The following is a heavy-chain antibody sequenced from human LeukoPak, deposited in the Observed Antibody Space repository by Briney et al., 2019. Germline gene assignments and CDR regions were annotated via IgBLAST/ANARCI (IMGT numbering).Heavy chain of an antibody. CDR2: INPNSGGT. V-gene: IGHV1-2*04. CDR1: GYTFTGYY. J-gene: IGHJ4*02. Sequence: GASVKVSCKASGYTFTGYYMHWVRQAPGRGLEWMGWINPNSGGTNYAQKFQGWVTMTRDTSISTAYMELSRLRSDDTAVYYCARDIGRDGYNSLDYWGQGTLVTVSS. D-gene: IGHD5-24*01. CDR3: ARDIGRDGYNSLDY.